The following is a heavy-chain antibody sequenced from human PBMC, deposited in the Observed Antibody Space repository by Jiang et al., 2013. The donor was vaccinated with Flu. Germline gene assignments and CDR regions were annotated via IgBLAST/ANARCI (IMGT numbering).Heavy chain of an antibody. J-gene: IGHJ4*02. Sequence: YYWSWIRQPQEGLEWIGEINHSGSTNYNPSSKSRVTISVDTSKNQFSLKLSSVTAADTAVYYCASYGDYYFDYWGQGTLVTVSS. CDR2: INHSGST. D-gene: IGHD4-17*01. CDR1: YY. V-gene: IGHV4-34*01. CDR3: ASYGDYYFDY.